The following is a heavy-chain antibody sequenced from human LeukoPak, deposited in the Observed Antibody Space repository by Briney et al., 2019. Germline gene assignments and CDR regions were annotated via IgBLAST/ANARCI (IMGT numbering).Heavy chain of an antibody. CDR3: ARDKLQLRLGDSFDI. Sequence: GGPLRLSCEASGFTFSRYSMNWVRQAPGKGLEWVSSISSSSSYIYYADSVKGRFTMSRDNARNSLYLQMNSLRAEDTAVYFCARDKLQLRLGDSFDIWGQGTMVTVSS. CDR1: GFTFSRYS. D-gene: IGHD3-16*01. CDR2: ISSSSSYI. J-gene: IGHJ3*02. V-gene: IGHV3-21*06.